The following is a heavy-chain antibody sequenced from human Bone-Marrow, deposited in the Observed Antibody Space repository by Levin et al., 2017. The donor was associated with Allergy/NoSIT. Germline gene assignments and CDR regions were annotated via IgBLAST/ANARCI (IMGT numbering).Heavy chain of an antibody. Sequence: GESLKISCAASGLSFSNYDMNWVRQAPGKGLEWVSSISSGSSHIDYADSVKGRFTISRDNAKNSLYLQMNSMRVEDTAVYCCARWAMFYYDGSDFYYFYYGMDVCGQGTTVTVSS. CDR3: ARWAMFYYDGSDFYYFYYGMDV. CDR1: GLSFSNYD. CDR2: ISSGSSHI. V-gene: IGHV3-21*06. J-gene: IGHJ6*02. D-gene: IGHD3-16*01.